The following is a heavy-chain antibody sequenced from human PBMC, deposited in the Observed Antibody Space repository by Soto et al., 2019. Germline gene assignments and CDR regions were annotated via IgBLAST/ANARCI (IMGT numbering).Heavy chain of an antibody. CDR3: ARDHSQDTAMVTYYYYGMDV. D-gene: IGHD5-18*01. CDR2: IIPIFGTA. V-gene: IGHV1-69*13. Sequence: SVKVSCKASGGTFSSYAISWVRQAPGQGLEWMGGIIPIFGTANYAQKFQGRVTITADESTSTAYMELSSLRSEDTAVYYCARDHSQDTAMVTYYYYGMDVWGQGTTVTVSS. CDR1: GGTFSSYA. J-gene: IGHJ6*02.